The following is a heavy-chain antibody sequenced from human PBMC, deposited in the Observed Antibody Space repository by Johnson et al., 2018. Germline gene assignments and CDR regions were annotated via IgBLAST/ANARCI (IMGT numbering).Heavy chain of an antibody. V-gene: IGHV4-39*07. Sequence: QVQLQESGPGLVKPSETLSLTCTVSGGSISSSTYYWGWIRQPPGKGLEWIGNIYYTGSTYFNPSLKSRVTISVDTSKNQFSLKLSPVTAADTAVYYCAREPITFYAFDIWGQGTMVTVSS. CDR2: IYYTGST. CDR1: GGSISSSTYY. D-gene: IGHD2/OR15-2a*01. CDR3: AREPITFYAFDI. J-gene: IGHJ3*02.